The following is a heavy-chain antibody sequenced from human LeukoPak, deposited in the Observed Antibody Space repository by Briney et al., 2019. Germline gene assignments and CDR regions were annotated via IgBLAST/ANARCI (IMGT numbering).Heavy chain of an antibody. Sequence: SQTLSLTCAISGDSVSSNSAAWNWIRQSPSRGLEWLGRTYYRSKWYNDYAVSVKSRITINPDTSKNQFSLKLSSVTAADTAVYYCARVLGIYLHWFDPWGQGTLVTVSS. D-gene: IGHD1-26*01. CDR3: ARVLGIYLHWFDP. V-gene: IGHV6-1*01. CDR1: GDSVSSNSAA. CDR2: TYYRSKWYN. J-gene: IGHJ5*02.